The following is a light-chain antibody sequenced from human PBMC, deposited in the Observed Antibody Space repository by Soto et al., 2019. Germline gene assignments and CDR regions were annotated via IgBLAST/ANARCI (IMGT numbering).Light chain of an antibody. V-gene: IGKV1-9*01. Sequence: DLQLTQSASFLSASVGDRVTITCRASQGISSYLVWYQQRPGKAPKLLIYAASTLQSGVPSRFSGSGSGTEFTLTISSLQPEDFATYYCQQLNTYPITFGLGTRLEIK. CDR1: QGISSY. J-gene: IGKJ5*01. CDR3: QQLNTYPIT. CDR2: AAS.